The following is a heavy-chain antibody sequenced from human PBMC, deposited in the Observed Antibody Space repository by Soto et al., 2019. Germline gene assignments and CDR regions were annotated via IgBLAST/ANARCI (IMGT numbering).Heavy chain of an antibody. Sequence: SETLSLTCTVSGDSISSFYWSWVRQPPGKGLEWIGCIYYSGSTSYNPSLESRVTISVDTSENQFSLKLSSVTAADTAVYYCARLRRMTAITVSYYFDYRGQGTLVTVSS. D-gene: IGHD4-4*01. V-gene: IGHV4-59*01. CDR1: GDSISSFY. J-gene: IGHJ4*02. CDR2: IYYSGST. CDR3: ARLRRMTAITVSYYFDY.